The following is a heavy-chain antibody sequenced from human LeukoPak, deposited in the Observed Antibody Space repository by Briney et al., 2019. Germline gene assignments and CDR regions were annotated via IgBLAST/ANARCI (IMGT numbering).Heavy chain of an antibody. CDR2: ISGNRARK. Sequence: GGSLRLSCVVSGFRFDDYAMHWVRQTPGKGLEWVSSISGNRARKDYVDSVKGRFTISRDNAKNSLYLQMDSLRVEDTALYYCAKVGMAGRYPYFDYWGQGTLVTVSS. D-gene: IGHD1-20*01. V-gene: IGHV3-9*01. J-gene: IGHJ4*02. CDR3: AKVGMAGRYPYFDY. CDR1: GFRFDDYA.